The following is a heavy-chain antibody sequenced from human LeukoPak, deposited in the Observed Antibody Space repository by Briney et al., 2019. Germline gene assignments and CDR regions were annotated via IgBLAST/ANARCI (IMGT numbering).Heavy chain of an antibody. D-gene: IGHD6-13*01. Sequence: GGSLRLSCAASGFTFSSYAMNWVRQAPGKGLEWVSAISGSGGSTYYADSVKGRFTISRDNSKNTLYLQMNRLRAEDTAVYYCAKGLIAAAGIFDYWGQGTLVTVSS. CDR1: GFTFSSYA. V-gene: IGHV3-23*01. CDR2: ISGSGGST. CDR3: AKGLIAAAGIFDY. J-gene: IGHJ4*02.